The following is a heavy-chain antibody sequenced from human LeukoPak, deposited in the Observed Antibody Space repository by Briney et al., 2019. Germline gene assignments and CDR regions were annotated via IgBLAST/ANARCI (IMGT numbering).Heavy chain of an antibody. CDR1: GFTVSSIY. D-gene: IGHD5-18*01. Sequence: GSLRLSCAASGFTVSSIYMNWVRQAPGKGLECASVIYSGDNTYYADSVKGRFTISRDNSKNTLYLQMNSLRAEDTAVYYCASYTYGWIYGMDVWGQGTTVTVSS. CDR2: IYSGDNT. J-gene: IGHJ6*01. CDR3: ASYTYGWIYGMDV. V-gene: IGHV3-53*01.